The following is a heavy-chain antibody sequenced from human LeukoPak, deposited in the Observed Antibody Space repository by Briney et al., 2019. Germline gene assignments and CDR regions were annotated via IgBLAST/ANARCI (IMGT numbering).Heavy chain of an antibody. D-gene: IGHD2-2*01. J-gene: IGHJ4*02. CDR3: ARARGYCSSTSCRLPFDY. V-gene: IGHV4-39*07. CDR2: INHSGST. Sequence: SETLSLTCTVSGGSISSGGYYWSWIRQPPGKGLEWIGEINHSGSTNYNPSLKSRVTISVDTSKNQFSLKLSSVTAADTAVYYCARARGYCSSTSCRLPFDYWGQGTLVTVSS. CDR1: GGSISSGGYY.